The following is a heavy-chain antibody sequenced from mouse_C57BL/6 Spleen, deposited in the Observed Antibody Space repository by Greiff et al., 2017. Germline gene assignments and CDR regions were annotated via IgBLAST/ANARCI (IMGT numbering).Heavy chain of an antibody. V-gene: IGHV1-42*01. CDR3: ARWIWDVPCAY. CDR1: GYSFTGYY. Sequence: EVQLQQSGPELVKPGASVKISCKASGYSFTGYYMNWVKQSHEKSLEWIGEINPSNGGTTYNQQFKAKATLTVVKSSSTAYMQLKRLTSEYSAVYYCARWIWDVPCAYWGQGTLVTVSA. J-gene: IGHJ3*01. CDR2: INPSNGGT. D-gene: IGHD4-1*01.